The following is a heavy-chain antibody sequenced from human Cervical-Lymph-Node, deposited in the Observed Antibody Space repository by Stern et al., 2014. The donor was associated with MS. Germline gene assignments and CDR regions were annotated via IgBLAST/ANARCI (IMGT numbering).Heavy chain of an antibody. V-gene: IGHV1-2*06. CDR3: ATLTHGMLFDN. CDR2: INPNSGDS. D-gene: IGHD1-1*01. J-gene: IGHJ4*02. CDR1: GYTFTAYY. Sequence: QMQLVQSGAEVKKPGASVKVSCEASGYTFTAYYMHWVRQAPGQGLEWMGQINPNSGDSQYAQKVQGRVTMTRDTSINTAYMDLSSLRSDDTAVYYCATLTHGMLFDNWGQGTLVTVSS.